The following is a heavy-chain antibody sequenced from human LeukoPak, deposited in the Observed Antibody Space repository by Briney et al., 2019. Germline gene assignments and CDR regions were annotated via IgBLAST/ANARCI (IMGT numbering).Heavy chain of an antibody. J-gene: IGHJ4*02. D-gene: IGHD3-3*01. CDR2: ISGSGGST. V-gene: IGHV3-23*01. CDR3: AKDPRFLEWLLPYFDY. Sequence: GGSLRLSCAASGFTFSSYAMSWVRQAPGKGLEGVSVISGSGGSTYYADSVKGRFTIPRDNSKNPLSLQMNSLRAEDTAVYYCAKDPRFLEWLLPYFDYWGQGTLVTVSS. CDR1: GFTFSSYA.